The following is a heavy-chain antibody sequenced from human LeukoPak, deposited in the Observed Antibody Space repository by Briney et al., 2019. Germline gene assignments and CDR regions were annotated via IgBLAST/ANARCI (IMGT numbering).Heavy chain of an antibody. CDR3: AKDSGGTYYYDSSGYSWFDP. CDR2: INKDGGEK. D-gene: IGHD3-22*01. Sequence: GGSLRLSCVASGFTLSSYWMSWVRQAPGKGLEWVANINKDGGEKYYVDSVKGRFTISRDNAKNSLYLQMNSLRADDTAVYYCAKDSGGTYYYDSSGYSWFDPWGQGTLVTVSS. J-gene: IGHJ5*02. CDR1: GFTLSSYW. V-gene: IGHV3-7*03.